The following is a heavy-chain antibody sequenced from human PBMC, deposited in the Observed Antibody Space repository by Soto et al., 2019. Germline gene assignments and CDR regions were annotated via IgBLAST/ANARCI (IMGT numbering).Heavy chain of an antibody. Sequence: QVQLVESGGGVVQPGRSLRLSCAASGFTFSSYGMHGVRQAPGKGLEWVAIIWYDGSNTYYADSVRGRFTISRDNSKNTLYLQMDSLRAEDTAVYYCATTSVVAASSSYFDYWGRGTLVTVSS. CDR1: GFTFSSYG. V-gene: IGHV3-33*01. D-gene: IGHD2-15*01. CDR3: ATTSVVAASSSYFDY. J-gene: IGHJ4*02. CDR2: IWYDGSNT.